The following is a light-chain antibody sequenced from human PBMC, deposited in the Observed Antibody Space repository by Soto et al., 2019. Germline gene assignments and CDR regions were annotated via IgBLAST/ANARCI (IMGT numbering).Light chain of an antibody. Sequence: QSALTQPPSASGSPGQSVTISCTGTSSDVGGYHYVSWYQQHPGKAPKPMISEVSKRPSGVPDRFSGSKSGNTASLTVSGLQAEDEADYYCSSFAGNNNLVFGGGTKPTVL. CDR1: SSDVGGYHY. CDR2: EVS. J-gene: IGLJ2*01. V-gene: IGLV2-8*01. CDR3: SSFAGNNNLV.